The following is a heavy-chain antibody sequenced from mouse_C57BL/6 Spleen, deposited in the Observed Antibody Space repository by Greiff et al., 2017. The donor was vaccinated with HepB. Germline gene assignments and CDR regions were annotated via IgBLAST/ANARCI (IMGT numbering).Heavy chain of an antibody. Sequence: EVQLVESGGDLVKPGGSLKLSCAASGFTFSSYGMSWVRQTPDKRLEWVATISSGGSYTYYPDSVKGRFTISRDNAKHTLYLQMSSLKSEDTAMYYCARRGNYGSSYWYFDVWGTGTTVTVSS. CDR3: ARRGNYGSSYWYFDV. CDR1: GFTFSSYG. CDR2: ISSGGSYT. V-gene: IGHV5-6*01. D-gene: IGHD1-1*01. J-gene: IGHJ1*03.